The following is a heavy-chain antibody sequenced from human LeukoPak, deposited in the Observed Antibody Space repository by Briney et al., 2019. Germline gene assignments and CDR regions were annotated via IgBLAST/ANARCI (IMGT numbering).Heavy chain of an antibody. J-gene: IGHJ4*02. CDR1: GYTFTGYY. Sequence: ASVKVSCKASGYTFTGYYMHWVRQAPGQGLEWMGWINPNSGGTNYAQKFQGRVTMTRDTSISTAYMELSRLRSDDTAVYYCAIRPAAYYYDTSGYQYWGQGTLVTVSS. CDR3: AIRPAAYYYDTSGYQY. D-gene: IGHD3-22*01. V-gene: IGHV1-2*02. CDR2: INPNSGGT.